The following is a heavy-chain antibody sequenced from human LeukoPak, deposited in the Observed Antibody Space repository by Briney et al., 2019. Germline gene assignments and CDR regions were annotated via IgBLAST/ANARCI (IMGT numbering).Heavy chain of an antibody. V-gene: IGHV4-39*01. J-gene: IGHJ5*02. CDR3: ASHRRYCSSTSCYEGFDP. Sequence: SKTLSLTCTVSGGSISSSSYYRGWIRQPPGKGLEWIGSIYYSGSTYYNPSLKSRVTISVDTSKNQFSLKLSSVTAADTAVYYCASHRRYCSSTSCYEGFDPWGQGTLVTVSS. D-gene: IGHD2-2*01. CDR2: IYYSGST. CDR1: GGSISSSSYY.